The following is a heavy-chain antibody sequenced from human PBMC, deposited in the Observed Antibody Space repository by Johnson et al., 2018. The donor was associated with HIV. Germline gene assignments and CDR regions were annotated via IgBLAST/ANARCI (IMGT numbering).Heavy chain of an antibody. CDR3: AKLQWPREDAFDI. Sequence: VQLVESGGGLMQPGGSLRLSCAASALSVSTNYISWVRQAPGKGLEWISVIYIGGNTYYADSVRGRFTISRDSSKNTVFLQMNSLRAEDTAVFYCAKLQWPREDAFDIWGQGTMVTVSS. V-gene: IGHV3-53*01. CDR2: IYIGGNT. J-gene: IGHJ3*02. D-gene: IGHD6-19*01. CDR1: ALSVSTNY.